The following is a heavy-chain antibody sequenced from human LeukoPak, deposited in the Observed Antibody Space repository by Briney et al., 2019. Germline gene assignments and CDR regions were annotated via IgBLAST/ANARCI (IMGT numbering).Heavy chain of an antibody. D-gene: IGHD3-22*01. J-gene: IGHJ3*02. CDR2: ISGSGGST. Sequence: PGGSLRLSCAASGFTFSSYAMSWVRQAPGKGLEWVSAISGSGGSTYYADSVKGRFTISRDSSKNTLYLQMNSLRAEDTAVYYCAKDPDYYDSSEGDAFDIWGQGTMVTVSS. CDR3: AKDPDYYDSSEGDAFDI. CDR1: GFTFSSYA. V-gene: IGHV3-23*01.